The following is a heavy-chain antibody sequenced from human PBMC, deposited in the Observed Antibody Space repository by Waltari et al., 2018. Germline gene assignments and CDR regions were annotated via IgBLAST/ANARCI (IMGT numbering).Heavy chain of an antibody. CDR1: GGSISSGGYY. Sequence: QVQLQESGPGLVKPSQTLSLTCTVSGGSISSGGYYWSWIRQHTGKGLEWIGYISYSGSSDYNPALKSRVTISVDTSKNQFSLKLSSVTAAETAVYYCARSALLFDYWRQGTLVTVSS. D-gene: IGHD1-26*01. CDR2: ISYSGSS. CDR3: ARSALLFDY. J-gene: IGHJ4*02. V-gene: IGHV4-31*03.